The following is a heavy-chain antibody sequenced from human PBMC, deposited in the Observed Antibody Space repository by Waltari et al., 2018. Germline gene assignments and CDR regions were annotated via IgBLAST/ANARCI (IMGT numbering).Heavy chain of an antibody. V-gene: IGHV4-39*01. Sequence: QLHLQESGPGLGKTSETLSLTCSVSGGSITSSRPYWGWIRKPPGKGLEWTGTISYSGATYYNPSLRSRVTISLDTSKNQFSLKLNSVTAADTAVYYCATYVGASVGTAAFDVWGQGTMVTVSS. J-gene: IGHJ3*01. CDR3: ATYVGASVGTAAFDV. CDR1: GGSITSSRPY. CDR2: ISYSGAT. D-gene: IGHD3-16*01.